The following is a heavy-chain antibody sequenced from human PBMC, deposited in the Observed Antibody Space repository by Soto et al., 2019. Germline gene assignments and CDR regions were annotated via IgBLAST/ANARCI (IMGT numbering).Heavy chain of an antibody. J-gene: IGHJ5*02. V-gene: IGHV3-30-3*01. D-gene: IGHD3-10*01. CDR1: GFTFSSYA. CDR2: ISYDGSNK. CDR3: ARSGVLWFGEHIWFDP. Sequence: QVQLVESGGGVVQPGRSLRLSCAASGFTFSSYAMHWVRQAPGKGLEWVAVISYDGSNKYYADSVKGRFTISRDNSKNTLYLQMNSLRAEDTAVYYCARSGVLWFGEHIWFDPWGQGTLVTVSS.